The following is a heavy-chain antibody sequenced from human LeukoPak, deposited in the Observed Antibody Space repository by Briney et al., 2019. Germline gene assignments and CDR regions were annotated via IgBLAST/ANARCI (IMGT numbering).Heavy chain of an antibody. CDR2: INPSGGST. Sequence: ASVKVSCKASGYTSTSYYMHWVRQAPGQGLEWMGIINPSGGSTSYAQKFQGRVTMSRDMSTSTVYMELSSLRSEDTAVYYCALSSGYFRSFDYWGQGTLVTVSS. CDR1: GYTSTSYY. V-gene: IGHV1-46*01. CDR3: ALSSGYFRSFDY. J-gene: IGHJ4*02. D-gene: IGHD3-22*01.